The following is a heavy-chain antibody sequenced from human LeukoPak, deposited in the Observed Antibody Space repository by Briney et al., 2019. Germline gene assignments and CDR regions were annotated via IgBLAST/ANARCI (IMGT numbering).Heavy chain of an antibody. CDR2: IKQDGNEK. J-gene: IGHJ4*02. CDR1: GFTFSSYW. CDR3: ARDGLAISCCPDY. V-gene: IGHV3-7*01. Sequence: GGSLRLSCAASGFTFSSYWMSWVRQAPGKGLEWVANIKQDGNEKYYVDSVKGRVTISRDNAKSSLYLQMNSLRAEDTAVYYCARDGLAISCCPDYWGQGPLVTVSS. D-gene: IGHD2-2*01.